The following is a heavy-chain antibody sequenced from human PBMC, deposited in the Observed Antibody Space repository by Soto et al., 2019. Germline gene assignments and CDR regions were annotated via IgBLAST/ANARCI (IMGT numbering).Heavy chain of an antibody. J-gene: IGHJ4*02. CDR3: ARARITGTTEY. Sequence: SETLSLTCTVSGGSISSGDCYWSWIRQPPGKGLEWIGYIYYSGSTYYNPSLKSRVTISVDTSKNQFSLKLSSVTAADTAVYYCARARITGTTEYWGQGTLVTVSS. D-gene: IGHD1-7*01. V-gene: IGHV4-30-4*01. CDR2: IYYSGST. CDR1: GGSISSGDCY.